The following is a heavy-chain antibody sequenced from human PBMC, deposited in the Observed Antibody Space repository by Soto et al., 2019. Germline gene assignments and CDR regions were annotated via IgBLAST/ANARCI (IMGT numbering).Heavy chain of an antibody. V-gene: IGHV3-21*01. CDR1: GFTFSSYS. Sequence: GGSLRLSCAASGFTFSSYSMNWVRQAPGKGLEWVSSISSSSSYIYYADSVKGRFTISRDNAKNSLYLQMNSLRAEDTAVYYCARVDGYYDSSGYYLDYWGQGTLVTVSS. CDR3: ARVDGYYDSSGYYLDY. J-gene: IGHJ4*02. CDR2: ISSSSSYI. D-gene: IGHD3-22*01.